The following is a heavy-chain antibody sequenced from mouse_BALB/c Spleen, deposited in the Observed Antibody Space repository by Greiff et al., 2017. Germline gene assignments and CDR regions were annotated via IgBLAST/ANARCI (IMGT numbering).Heavy chain of an antibody. CDR2: IDTSDSYT. Sequence: QVQLQQPGAELVMPGASVKMSCKASGYTFTDYWMHWVKQRPGQGLEWIGAIDTSDSYTSCNQKFKGKATLTVDESSSTAYMQLSSLTSEDSAVYYCARSRGLRRGAAWFAYWGQGTLVTVSA. D-gene: IGHD2-4*01. J-gene: IGHJ3*01. CDR1: GYTFTDYW. CDR3: ARSRGLRRGAAWFAY. V-gene: IGHV1-69*01.